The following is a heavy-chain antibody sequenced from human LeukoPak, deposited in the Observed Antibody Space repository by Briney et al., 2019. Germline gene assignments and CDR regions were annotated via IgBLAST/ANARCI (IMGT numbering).Heavy chain of an antibody. CDR3: ARVDSSGWYFDY. J-gene: IGHJ4*02. V-gene: IGHV4-38-2*02. CDR1: GYSISSGYY. Sequence: SETLSLTCTVSGYSISSGYYWGWIRQPPGKGLEWIGSIYHSGRTFYNPSLKSRVTISVDTSKNQFSLKLSSVTAADTAVYYCARVDSSGWYFDYWGQGTLVTVSS. D-gene: IGHD6-19*01. CDR2: IYHSGRT.